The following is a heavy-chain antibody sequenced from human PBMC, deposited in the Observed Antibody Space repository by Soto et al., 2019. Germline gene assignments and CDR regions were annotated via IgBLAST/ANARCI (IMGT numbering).Heavy chain of an antibody. CDR1: GYSFTSYW. CDR3: ARLGLEPAVYEGGYYYYMDV. V-gene: IGHV5-51*01. Sequence: GESLKISCKGSGYSFTSYWIGWVRQMPGKGLEWMGIIYPGDSDTRYSPSFQGQVTISADKSISTAYLQWSSLKASDTAMYYCARLGLEPAVYEGGYYYYMDVWGKGTTVTVSS. CDR2: IYPGDSDT. D-gene: IGHD2-2*01. J-gene: IGHJ6*03.